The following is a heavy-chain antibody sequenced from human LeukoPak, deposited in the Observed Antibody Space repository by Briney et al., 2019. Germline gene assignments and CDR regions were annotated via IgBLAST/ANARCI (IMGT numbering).Heavy chain of an antibody. CDR1: GFTFSSYS. V-gene: IGHV3-21*01. CDR2: ISSSSSYI. D-gene: IGHD2-21*01. CDR3: ARGPGDEGFDY. Sequence: GGSLRLSCAASGFTFSSYSMNWVRQAPGKGLEWVSSISSSSSYIYYADSVKGRFTISRDNAKNSLHLQMNSLRAEDTAVYYCARGPGDEGFDYWGQGTLVTVSS. J-gene: IGHJ4*02.